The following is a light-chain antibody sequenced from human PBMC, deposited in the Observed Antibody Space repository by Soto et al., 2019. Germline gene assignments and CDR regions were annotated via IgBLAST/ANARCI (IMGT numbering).Light chain of an antibody. V-gene: IGLV2-8*01. CDR3: SPYGGSSNLV. CDR2: EVN. Sequence: QSALTQPPSASGSPGQSVTISCTGTSSDVGGYNYVSWYQQHPGKAPKLMIYEVNKRPSGVPDRFSGSKSGNTASLTVSGLQAEDEADYYCSPYGGSSNLVFGGGTKLTVL. CDR1: SSDVGGYNY. J-gene: IGLJ2*01.